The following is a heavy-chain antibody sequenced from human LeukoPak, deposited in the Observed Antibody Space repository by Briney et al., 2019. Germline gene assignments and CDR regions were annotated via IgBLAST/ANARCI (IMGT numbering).Heavy chain of an antibody. D-gene: IGHD3-9*01. Sequence: SETLSLTCAVYGGSFSGYYWSWIRQPPGKGLEWIGEINHSGSTNYNPSLKSRVTISVDTSKNQFSLKLSSVTAADTAVYYCARSLGKLRYFAWPTPFDYWGQGTLVTVSS. V-gene: IGHV4-34*01. J-gene: IGHJ4*02. CDR3: ARSLGKLRYFAWPTPFDY. CDR2: INHSGST. CDR1: GGSFSGYY.